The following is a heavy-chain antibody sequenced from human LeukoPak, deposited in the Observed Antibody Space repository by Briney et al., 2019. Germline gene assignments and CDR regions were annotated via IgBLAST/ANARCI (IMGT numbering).Heavy chain of an antibody. J-gene: IGHJ4*02. D-gene: IGHD1-26*01. V-gene: IGHV1-18*01. CDR3: ARGMLRGSYSVARPPFDY. CDR2: ISAYNGST. CDR1: GYTFTSYG. Sequence: ASVKVSCKASGYTFTSYGISWVRQAPGQGLEWMGWISAYNGSTNYAQKLQGRVTMTTDTSTSTAYMELRSLRSDDTAVYYCARGMLRGSYSVARPPFDYWGQGTLVTVSS.